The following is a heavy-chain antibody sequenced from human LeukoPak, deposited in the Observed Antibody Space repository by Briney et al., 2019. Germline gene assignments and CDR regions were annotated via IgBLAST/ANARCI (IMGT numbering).Heavy chain of an antibody. CDR2: IYHAGNT. Sequence: PSETLSLTCTVSGDSISSSSSCWGWIRQPPGKGLEWIGNIYHAGNTYYNPSLKSRVTISVDTSKNQFSLNLNSVTAADSALYSCARHYLGGNYPDYFNHWGQGTLVTVSS. D-gene: IGHD1-26*01. CDR3: ARHYLGGNYPDYFNH. J-gene: IGHJ4*02. V-gene: IGHV4-39*01. CDR1: GDSISSSSSC.